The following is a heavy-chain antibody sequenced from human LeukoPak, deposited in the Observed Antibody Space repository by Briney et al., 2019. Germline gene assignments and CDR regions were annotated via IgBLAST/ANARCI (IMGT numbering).Heavy chain of an antibody. J-gene: IGHJ5*02. CDR2: IYYSGST. CDR1: GGSISSYY. Sequence: PSETLSLTCSVSGGSISSYYWSWIRQPPGKGLEWIGYIYYSGSTNYNPSLKSRVTISVDTSKNQFSLKLSSVTAADTAVYYCAREGSGSGGYYRWFDPWGQGTLVTVSS. D-gene: IGHD3-10*01. V-gene: IGHV4-59*01. CDR3: AREGSGSGGYYRWFDP.